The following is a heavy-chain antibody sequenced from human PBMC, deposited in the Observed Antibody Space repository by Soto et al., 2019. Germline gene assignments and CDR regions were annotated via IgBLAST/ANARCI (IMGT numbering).Heavy chain of an antibody. CDR2: INPSGGST. CDR1: GYTFTSYY. Sequence: ASVKVSCKASGYTFTSYYMHWVRQAPGQGLEWMGIINPSGGSTSYAQKFQGRVTMTTDTSTSTVYMELSSLRSEDTAVYYCARDRTYCSSTSGYLYPLRDYYYYYGMDVWGQGTTVTV. D-gene: IGHD2-2*01. J-gene: IGHJ6*02. V-gene: IGHV1-46*01. CDR3: ARDRTYCSSTSGYLYPLRDYYYYYGMDV.